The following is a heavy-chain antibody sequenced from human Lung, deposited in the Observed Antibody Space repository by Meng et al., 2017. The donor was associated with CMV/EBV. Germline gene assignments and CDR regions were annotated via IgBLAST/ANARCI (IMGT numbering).Heavy chain of an antibody. D-gene: IGHD3-10*01. CDR1: GYTFIAYA. Sequence: ASXXVSXKASGYTFIAYAFSWVRQAPGQGHEWMGWISAYNGNTNYAQKVQGRVTMTTDTSKSTAYMEVRSLRSDDTAVYYCARSDMIRGVVVLDYWGQGTLVTVSS. CDR2: ISAYNGNT. V-gene: IGHV1-18*01. CDR3: ARSDMIRGVVVLDY. J-gene: IGHJ4*02.